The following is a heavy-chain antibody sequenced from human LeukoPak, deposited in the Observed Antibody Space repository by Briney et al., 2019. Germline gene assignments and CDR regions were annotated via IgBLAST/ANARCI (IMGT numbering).Heavy chain of an antibody. CDR3: ARNYYDSSGYYYFYLDY. D-gene: IGHD3-22*01. V-gene: IGHV4-39*07. CDR1: GGSISSSSYY. J-gene: IGHJ4*02. Sequence: SETLSLTCTVSGGSISSSSYYWGWIRQPPGKGLEWIGSIYYSGSTYYNPSLKSRVTISVDTSKNQFSLKLSSVTAADTAVYYCARNYYDSSGYYYFYLDYWGQGSLVTVSS. CDR2: IYYSGST.